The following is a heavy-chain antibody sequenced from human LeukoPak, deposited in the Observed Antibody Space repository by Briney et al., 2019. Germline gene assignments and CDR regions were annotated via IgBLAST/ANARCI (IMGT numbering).Heavy chain of an antibody. V-gene: IGHV3-33*08. CDR2: IWYDGSNK. Sequence: GGSLRLSCAASGFTFSNAWMSWVRQAPGKGLEWVAVIWYDGSNKFYADSVKGRFAISRDNSKKTLYLEMNSLRADDTALYYCGMGATVGCVDHWGQGTLVTVSS. J-gene: IGHJ4*02. CDR1: GFTFSNAW. D-gene: IGHD1-26*01. CDR3: GMGATVGCVDH.